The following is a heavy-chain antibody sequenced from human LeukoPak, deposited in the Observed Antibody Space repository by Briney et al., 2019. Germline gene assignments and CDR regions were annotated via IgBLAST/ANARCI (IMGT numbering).Heavy chain of an antibody. D-gene: IGHD3-10*01. J-gene: IGHJ4*02. CDR3: AREGRRFRSTDN. V-gene: IGHV3-7*01. CDR2: IKQDGSEK. Sequence: GGSLRLSCAASGFTFSDYWMSWVRQAPGKGLEWVGNIKQDGSEKYYVDSVKGRFTISRDNGYNSLYLQMNNLRVDDTAVYYCAREGRRFRSTDNWGQGTLVTVSS. CDR1: GFTFSDYW.